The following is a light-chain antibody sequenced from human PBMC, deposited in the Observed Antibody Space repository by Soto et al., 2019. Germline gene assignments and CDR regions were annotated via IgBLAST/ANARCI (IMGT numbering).Light chain of an antibody. CDR1: QSVSSY. J-gene: IGKJ3*01. CDR2: DTS. Sequence: EIVLTQSPATLSLSPGEIATLSCRASQSVSSYLAWYQQKLGQAPRLLIYDTSKRATGIPARFSGSGSGTDFTLTISRLEPEDFAVFYCQQRPNWPRSCTFGPGTKVDIK. V-gene: IGKV3-11*01. CDR3: QQRPNWPRSCT.